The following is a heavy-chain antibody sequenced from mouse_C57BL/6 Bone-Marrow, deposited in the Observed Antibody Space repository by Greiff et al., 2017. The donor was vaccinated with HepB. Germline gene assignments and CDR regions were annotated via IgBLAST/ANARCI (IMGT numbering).Heavy chain of an antibody. J-gene: IGHJ2*01. CDR3: ARDRDIVTTYYFDY. CDR2: ISDGGSYT. CDR1: GFTFSSYA. Sequence: EVQVVESGGGLVKPGGSLKLSCAASGFTFSSYAMSWVRQTPEKRLEWVATISDGGSYTYYPDNVKGRFTISRDNAKNNLYLQMSHLKSEDTAMYYCARDRDIVTTYYFDYWGQGTTLTVSS. V-gene: IGHV5-4*01. D-gene: IGHD2-5*01.